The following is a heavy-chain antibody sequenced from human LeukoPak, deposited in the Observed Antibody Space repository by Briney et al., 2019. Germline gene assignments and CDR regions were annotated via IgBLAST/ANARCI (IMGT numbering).Heavy chain of an antibody. CDR2: IIPIFGTA. CDR1: GGTFSSYA. Sequence: RASVKVSCKASGGTFSSYAISWVRQAPGQGLEWMGGIIPIFGTANYAQKFQGRVTITTDESTSTAYMELSSLRSEDTAVYYCARDQYSSSWYNAFDIWGQGTMVTVSS. D-gene: IGHD6-13*01. J-gene: IGHJ3*02. V-gene: IGHV1-69*05. CDR3: ARDQYSSSWYNAFDI.